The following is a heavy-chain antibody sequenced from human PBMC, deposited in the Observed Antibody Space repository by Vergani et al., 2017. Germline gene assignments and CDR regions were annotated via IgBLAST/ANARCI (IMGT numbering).Heavy chain of an antibody. Sequence: QVQLVQSGAEVKKPGSSVKVSCKASGGTFSSYAISWVRQAPGQGLEWRGGLIPIFGTANYAQKFQGRVTSTADESTSAAYMELSSLRAEDTAVYYCKVGDGYNQPPADYWGQGTLVTVSS. CDR1: GGTFSSYA. CDR2: LIPIFGTA. CDR3: KVGDGYNQPPADY. J-gene: IGHJ4*02. D-gene: IGHD5-24*01. V-gene: IGHV1-69*12.